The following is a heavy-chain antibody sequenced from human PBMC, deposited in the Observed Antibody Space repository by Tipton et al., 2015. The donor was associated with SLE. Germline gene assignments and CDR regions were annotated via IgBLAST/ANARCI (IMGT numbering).Heavy chain of an antibody. CDR3: ARGDPQVLEPFYY. CDR1: GGSINSYY. V-gene: IGHV4-59*01. CDR2: IYHSGST. J-gene: IGHJ4*02. Sequence: TLSLTCTVSGGSINSYYWSWIRQPPGKGLEWIGYIYHSGSTNYNPSLRSRVTISVDTSKNQLSLQLSSVNTADTAVYYCARGDPQVLEPFYYWGQGTLVTVSS. D-gene: IGHD1-1*01.